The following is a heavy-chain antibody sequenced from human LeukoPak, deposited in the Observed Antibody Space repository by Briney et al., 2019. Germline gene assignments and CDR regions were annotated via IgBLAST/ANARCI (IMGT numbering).Heavy chain of an antibody. Sequence: ASVKVSCKASGYTFTSYDINWVRQAPGQGLEWMGWIHPSTGNPTYAQGFTGRFVFSLDTSVSTTYLQISSLKAEDTAVYFCARAFQSLGGLSLPDYWGQGTLLTVSS. V-gene: IGHV7-4-1*02. CDR2: IHPSTGNP. CDR3: ARAFQSLGGLSLPDY. D-gene: IGHD3-16*02. CDR1: GYTFTSYD. J-gene: IGHJ4*02.